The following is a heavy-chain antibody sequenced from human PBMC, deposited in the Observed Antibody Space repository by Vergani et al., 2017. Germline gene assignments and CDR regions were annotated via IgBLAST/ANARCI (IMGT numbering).Heavy chain of an antibody. Sequence: VQLVQSGAEVKKPGESLKISCKGSGYSFTSYWIGWVRQMPGKGLEWMGWISAYNGNTNYAQKLQGRVTMTTDTSTSTAYMELRSLRSDDTAVYYCARDVWVDCSGGSCYQYYYGMDVWGQGTTVTVSS. D-gene: IGHD2-15*01. CDR2: ISAYNGNT. CDR3: ARDVWVDCSGGSCYQYYYGMDV. J-gene: IGHJ6*02. CDR1: GYSFTSYW. V-gene: IGHV1-18*04.